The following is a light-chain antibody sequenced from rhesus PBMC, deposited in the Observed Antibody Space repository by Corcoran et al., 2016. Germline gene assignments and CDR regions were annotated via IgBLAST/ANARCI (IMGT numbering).Light chain of an antibody. J-gene: IGKJ2*01. V-gene: IGKV1-22*01. Sequence: DIQMTQSPSSLSASVGDTVTITCRASQSISSWLAWYPQKPGKAPKLLIYKASRLQSGVPSRFSGSGSGTDFTLTISSLQSEDFATYYCQQYSSSPYSFGQGTKVEIK. CDR2: KAS. CDR1: QSISSW. CDR3: QQYSSSPYS.